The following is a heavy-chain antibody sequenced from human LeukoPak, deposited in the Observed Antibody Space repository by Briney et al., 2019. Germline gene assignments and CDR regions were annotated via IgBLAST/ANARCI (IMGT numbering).Heavy chain of an antibody. CDR2: INHSGST. V-gene: IGHV4-34*01. Sequence: SETLSLTCAVYGGSFSGYYWSWIRQPPGKGLEWIGKINHSGSTNYNPSLKSRVTISVDTSKNQFSLKLSSVTAADTAVYYCARRLRVAVAGKGWFDPWGQGTLVTVSS. CDR1: GGSFSGYY. D-gene: IGHD6-19*01. CDR3: ARRLRVAVAGKGWFDP. J-gene: IGHJ5*02.